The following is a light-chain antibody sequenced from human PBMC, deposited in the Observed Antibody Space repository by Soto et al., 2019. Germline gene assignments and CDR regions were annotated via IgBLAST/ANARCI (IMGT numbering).Light chain of an antibody. V-gene: IGLV2-14*02. Sequence: QSVLTQPASVSGSPGQSITISCTGTSSDVGSYNLVSWYQQHPGKDPKVMIYEGCKRPSGVSNRFTGSKSGNTASLTISGLQAEDEADYYCSSYRSSTTFVFGTGTKVTVL. CDR2: EGC. J-gene: IGLJ1*01. CDR3: SSYRSSTTFV. CDR1: SSDVGSYNL.